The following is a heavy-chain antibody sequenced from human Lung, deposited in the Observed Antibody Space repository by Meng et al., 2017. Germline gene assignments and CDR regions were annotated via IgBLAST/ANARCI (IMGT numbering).Heavy chain of an antibody. J-gene: IGHJ4*02. CDR2: INHSGST. V-gene: IGHV4-34*01. D-gene: IGHD4-11*01. CDR3: ARGPTTMAHDFDY. CDR1: GGSFSDYY. Sequence: VRLQQWGAGRLKPSETLSLTCVVSGGSFSDYYWSWIRQPPGKGLEWIGEINHSGSTNYNPSLESRATISVDTSQNSLSLKLSSVTAADSAVYYCARGPTTMAHDFDYWGQGTLVTVPQ.